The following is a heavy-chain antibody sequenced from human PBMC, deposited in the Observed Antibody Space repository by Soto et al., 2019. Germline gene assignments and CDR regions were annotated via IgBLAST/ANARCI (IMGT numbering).Heavy chain of an antibody. CDR3: ARVPLGYYDPDSGYMDV. CDR1: GGTLSSYT. CDR2: IIPILGIA. V-gene: IGHV1-69*02. D-gene: IGHD3-3*01. Sequence: SVKVSCKASGGTLSSYTISWVQQAPGQGLEWMGRIIPILGIANYAQKFQGRVTITADKSTSTAYMELSSLRSEDTAVYYCARVPLGYYDPDSGYMDVWGKGTTVTVSS. J-gene: IGHJ6*03.